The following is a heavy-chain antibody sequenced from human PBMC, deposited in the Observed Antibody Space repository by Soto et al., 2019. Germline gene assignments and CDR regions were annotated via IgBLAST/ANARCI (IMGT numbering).Heavy chain of an antibody. J-gene: IGHJ4*02. D-gene: IGHD3-22*01. CDR1: GYTFTSYG. V-gene: IGHV1-18*01. CDR3: ARDHDSSGYYYGVADY. Sequence: QVQLVQSGAEVKKPGASVKVSCKASGYTFTSYGISWVRQAPGQGLEWMGWISAYNGNTNYAQKLQGRVTMTTDTSTSTAYRELRSLRSDDTAVYYCARDHDSSGYYYGVADYWGQGTLVTVSS. CDR2: ISAYNGNT.